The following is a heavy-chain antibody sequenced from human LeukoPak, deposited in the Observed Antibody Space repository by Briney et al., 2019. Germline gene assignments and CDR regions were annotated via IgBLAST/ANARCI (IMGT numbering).Heavy chain of an antibody. CDR1: GFTFSSYS. J-gene: IGHJ4*02. CDR2: ISSSSSSYI. CDR3: ARDFGAAAGTYFDY. Sequence: GGSLRLSCAASGFTFSSYSMNWVRQAPGKGLEWVSSISSSSSSYIYYADSVKGRFTISRDNAKNSLYLQMNSLRAEDTAVYYCARDFGAAAGTYFDYWGQGTLVTVSS. D-gene: IGHD6-13*01. V-gene: IGHV3-21*01.